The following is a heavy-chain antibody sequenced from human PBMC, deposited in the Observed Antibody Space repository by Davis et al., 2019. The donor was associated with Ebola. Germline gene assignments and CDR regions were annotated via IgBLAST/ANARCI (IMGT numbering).Heavy chain of an antibody. Sequence: PGGSLRLSCAASGFTFSSYSMNWVRQAPGKGLEWVSSISSSSSYIYYADSVKGRFTISRDNAKNSLYLQMNSLRAEDTAVYYCARGGRWELLRRQSWFDPWGQGTLVTVSS. CDR2: ISSSSSYI. J-gene: IGHJ5*02. V-gene: IGHV3-21*01. CDR1: GFTFSSYS. CDR3: ARGGRWELLRRQSWFDP. D-gene: IGHD1-26*01.